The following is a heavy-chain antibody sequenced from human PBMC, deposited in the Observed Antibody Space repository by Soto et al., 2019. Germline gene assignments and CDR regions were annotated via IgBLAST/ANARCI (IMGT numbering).Heavy chain of an antibody. CDR1: GFTFSSYS. CDR3: ARDVGVRYMVYYGMDV. CDR2: ISSSSSTI. J-gene: IGHJ6*02. Sequence: GGSLRLSCAASGFTFSSYSMNWVRQAPGKGLEWVSYISSSSSTIYYADSVKGRFTISRDNAKNSLYLQMNSLRDEDTAVYYCARDVGVRYMVYYGMDVWGQGTTVTVYS. D-gene: IGHD1-20*01. V-gene: IGHV3-48*02.